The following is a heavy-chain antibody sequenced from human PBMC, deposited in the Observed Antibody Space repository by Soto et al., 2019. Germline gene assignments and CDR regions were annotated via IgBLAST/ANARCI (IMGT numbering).Heavy chain of an antibody. Sequence: QVQLVQSGAEVKKPGSSVKVSCKDSGGTFSTFSMFWVRQAPGQGLEWMGRIIPMRGVRNYAQRFQDRVTIIADKSTATVHMELSSLRSEDTALYYCTIGSWSGEVFDIWGQGKMVTVSS. D-gene: IGHD2-21*01. V-gene: IGHV1-69*02. CDR1: GGTFSTFS. J-gene: IGHJ3*02. CDR2: IIPMRGVR. CDR3: TIGSWSGEVFDI.